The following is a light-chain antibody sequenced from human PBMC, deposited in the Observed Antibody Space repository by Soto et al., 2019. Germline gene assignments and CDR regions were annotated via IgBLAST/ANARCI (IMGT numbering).Light chain of an antibody. J-gene: IGKJ2*01. Sequence: EIVLTQSPGTLSLSPGESATLSCRASQSVSSSYLSWYQQKPGQAPRLLIHGTPDRATGIPDRFSGSGSGTDFTLTITSLEPEDFAVYYCQQYGRLPPYTFGQGTKLEIK. CDR1: QSVSSSY. V-gene: IGKV3-20*01. CDR3: QQYGRLPPYT. CDR2: GTP.